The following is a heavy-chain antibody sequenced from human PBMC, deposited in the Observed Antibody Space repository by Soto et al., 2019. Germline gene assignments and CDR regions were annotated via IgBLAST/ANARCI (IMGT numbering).Heavy chain of an antibody. CDR1: GYNFITDW. D-gene: IGHD3-16*02. V-gene: IGHV5-10-1*01. CDR2: IDPTDSYT. J-gene: IGHJ3*02. Sequence: GESLKISCKGSGYNFITDWISWVRQMPGKGLEWMGRIDPTDSYTKYSPSFEGHVTISADKSISTAYLQWSSLKASDSAVYYCARLSRASFAFDIWGQGTMVTVSS. CDR3: ARLSRASFAFDI.